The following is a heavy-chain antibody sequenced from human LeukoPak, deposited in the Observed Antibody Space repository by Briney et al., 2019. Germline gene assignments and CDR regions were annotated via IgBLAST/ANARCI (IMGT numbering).Heavy chain of an antibody. Sequence: GGALRLSSVASGFTFSSYWMSWVRPAPGKGLEWVANIKQVGSEKYYVDSVKGRVTISRDNAKNSLYLQKNSLRAEDTAVYYCAREGSDWNYYYYMDVWGKGTTVTISS. V-gene: IGHV3-7*01. CDR1: GFTFSSYW. D-gene: IGHD6-19*01. J-gene: IGHJ6*03. CDR3: AREGSDWNYYYYMDV. CDR2: IKQVGSEK.